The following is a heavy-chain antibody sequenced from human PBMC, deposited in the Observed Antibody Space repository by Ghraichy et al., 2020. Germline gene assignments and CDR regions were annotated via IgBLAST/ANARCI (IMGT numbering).Heavy chain of an antibody. J-gene: IGHJ4*02. Sequence: GGSLRLSCAASGFTFSSYGMHWVRQAPGKGLEWVAVIWYDGSNKYYADSVKGRFTISRDNSKNTLYLQMNSLRAEDTAVYYCARGGYNYSYYFDYWGQGTLVTVSS. V-gene: IGHV3-33*01. CDR1: GFTFSSYG. CDR3: ARGGYNYSYYFDY. CDR2: IWYDGSNK. D-gene: IGHD5-24*01.